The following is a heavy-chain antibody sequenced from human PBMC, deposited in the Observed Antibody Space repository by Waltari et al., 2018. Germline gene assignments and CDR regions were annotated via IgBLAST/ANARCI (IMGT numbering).Heavy chain of an antibody. CDR3: ARTTSGYSYGLDY. J-gene: IGHJ4*02. D-gene: IGHD5-18*01. CDR1: GYTLTGYY. Sequence: QVQLVQSGAEVKKPGASVKVSCKASGYTLTGYYMHWLRQAPGQGLEWMGWINPNSGGTNYAQKFQGRVTMTRDTSISTAYMELSRLRSDDTAVYYCARTTSGYSYGLDYWGQGTLVTVSS. CDR2: INPNSGGT. V-gene: IGHV1-2*02.